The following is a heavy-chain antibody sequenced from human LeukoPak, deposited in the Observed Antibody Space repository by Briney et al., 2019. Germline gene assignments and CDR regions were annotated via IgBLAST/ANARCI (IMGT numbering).Heavy chain of an antibody. Sequence: GASVKVSCKASGYTFTGYYMHWVRQAPGQGLEWMGWINPNSGGTNYAQKFQGRVTMTRDTSISTAYMELSRLRSDDTAVYYCARGGVIVVVIAIPDYYYYYMDVWGKGTTVTVSS. V-gene: IGHV1-2*02. J-gene: IGHJ6*03. CDR2: INPNSGGT. CDR3: ARGGVIVVVIAIPDYYYYYMDV. CDR1: GYTFTGYY. D-gene: IGHD2-21*01.